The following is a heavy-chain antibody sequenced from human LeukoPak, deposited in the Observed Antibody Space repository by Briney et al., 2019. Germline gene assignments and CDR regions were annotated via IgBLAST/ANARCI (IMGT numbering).Heavy chain of an antibody. J-gene: IGHJ5*02. CDR2: IYYSGST. V-gene: IGHV4-61*01. CDR3: ARDMYGSGNLLPESP. D-gene: IGHD3-10*01. Sequence: PSETLSLTCTVSGGSVSRGSYYWSWIRQSPGKGLEWIGYIYYSGSTVYNPSFKSRVSMSLDTSKNRFSLNLNSVTAADTAVYYCARDMYGSGNLLPESPWGQGTLVTVSS. CDR1: GGSVSRGSYY.